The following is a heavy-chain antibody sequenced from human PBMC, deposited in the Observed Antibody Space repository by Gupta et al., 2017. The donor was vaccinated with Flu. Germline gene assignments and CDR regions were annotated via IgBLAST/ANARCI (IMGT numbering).Heavy chain of an antibody. V-gene: IGHV3-48*03. CDR3: ARAWEYGDYRY. D-gene: IGHD4-17*01. CDR2: ISSSGSTI. J-gene: IGHJ4*02. Sequence: VRQAPGKGLEWVSYISSSGSTIYYADSVKGRFTISRDNAKNSLYPQMNSLRAEDTAVYYCARAWEYGDYRYWGQGTLVTVSS.